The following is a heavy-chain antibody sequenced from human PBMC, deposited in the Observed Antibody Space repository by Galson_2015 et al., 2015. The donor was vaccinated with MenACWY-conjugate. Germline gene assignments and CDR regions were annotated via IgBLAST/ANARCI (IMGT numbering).Heavy chain of an antibody. Sequence: SLRLSCAASGFSFRSNAMSWVRQAPGKGLEWVSAISASGGSTYYPDCAKGRFTISRDNSKNTLFLEMNSLRGEDTALYYCVKERGSLSHNYYFYFMDVWGKGTTVTVS. CDR2: ISASGGST. J-gene: IGHJ6*03. CDR1: GFSFRSNA. D-gene: IGHD6-6*01. V-gene: IGHV3-23*01. CDR3: VKERGSLSHNYYFYFMDV.